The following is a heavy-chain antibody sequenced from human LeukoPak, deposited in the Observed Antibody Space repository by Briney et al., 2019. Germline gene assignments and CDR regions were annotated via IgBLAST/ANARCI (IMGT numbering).Heavy chain of an antibody. CDR2: IAFDGSKK. Sequence: PGGSLRLSCVASGFTFSSDAMHWVRQAPGKGLEWVAFIAFDGSKKYYVDSVKGRFTISRDNSKNTLYLQMNSLRAEDTAVYYCAKGRGEQFWGQGTLVTVSS. CDR1: GFTFSSDA. J-gene: IGHJ4*02. V-gene: IGHV3-30*18. CDR3: AKGRGEQF. D-gene: IGHD3-16*01.